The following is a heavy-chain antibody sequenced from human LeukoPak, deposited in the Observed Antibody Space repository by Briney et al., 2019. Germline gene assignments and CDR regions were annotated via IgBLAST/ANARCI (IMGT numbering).Heavy chain of an antibody. CDR2: ISHDGINQ. CDR3: TLTTFGVVYYFDY. CDR1: GFTFSSYA. Sequence: PGRSLRLSCATSGFTFSSYAMHWVRQAPGKGLEWVALISHDGINQYYADSVKGRFIISRDNSKNTLYLQLNSLRLEDTAVYYCTLTTFGVVYYFDYWGQETLVTVSS. J-gene: IGHJ4*02. D-gene: IGHD1/OR15-1a*01. V-gene: IGHV3-30*04.